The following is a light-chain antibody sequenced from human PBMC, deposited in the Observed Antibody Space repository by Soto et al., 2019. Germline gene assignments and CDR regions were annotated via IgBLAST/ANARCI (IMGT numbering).Light chain of an antibody. V-gene: IGLV2-11*01. Sequence: QSVLTQPRSVSGSPGQSVTISCTGTNSDVGAYNYVSWYQQHPGKAPKVMIFDVNKRPSGVPDRFSGSKSGDTASLTISGLQAEDEADYYCCSYAGSYTEVFGGGTKVTVL. CDR2: DVN. CDR3: CSYAGSYTEV. CDR1: NSDVGAYNY. J-gene: IGLJ2*01.